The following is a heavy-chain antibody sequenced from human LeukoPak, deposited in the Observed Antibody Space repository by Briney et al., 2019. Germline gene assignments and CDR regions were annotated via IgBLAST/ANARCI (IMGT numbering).Heavy chain of an antibody. CDR1: GASFSGYY. J-gene: IGHJ5*02. CDR2: INHSGST. CDR3: ARHRWSRWFDP. V-gene: IGHV4-34*01. D-gene: IGHD3-16*02. Sequence: PSETLSLTCAVYGASFSGYYWSWLRQPPGKGLEWIGEINHSGSTNYNPSLTSRVTISVDTTKNQFSLKLSSVTAADTAVYYCARHRWSRWFDPWGQGTLVTVSS.